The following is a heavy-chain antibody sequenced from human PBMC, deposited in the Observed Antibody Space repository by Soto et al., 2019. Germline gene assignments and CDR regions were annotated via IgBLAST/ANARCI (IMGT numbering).Heavy chain of an antibody. J-gene: IGHJ5*02. Sequence: SETLSLTCAVYGGSFSGYYWSWIRQPPGKGLEWIGEINHSGSTNYNPSLKSRVTISVDTSKNQFSLKLSSVTAADTAMYYCARGGSSSWSGWFDPWGQGTLVTVSS. CDR1: GGSFSGYY. D-gene: IGHD6-13*01. CDR3: ARGGSSSWSGWFDP. CDR2: INHSGST. V-gene: IGHV4-34*01.